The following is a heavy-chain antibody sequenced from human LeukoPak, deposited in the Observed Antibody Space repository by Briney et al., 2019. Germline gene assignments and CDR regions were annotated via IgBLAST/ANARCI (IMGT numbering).Heavy chain of an antibody. V-gene: IGHV4-4*07. CDR1: SGSMNSYY. CDR2: IYTTGKT. D-gene: IGHD3-16*01. Sequence: SETLSLTCTVSSGSMNSYYWGWVRQPAGRGLEWIGRIYTTGKTDYDPSLKSRLTMSVGTSKRQFSLNLRSVSAADTAIYYCARHGYTASHYFLDYWSQGTLVTVSS. J-gene: IGHJ4*02. CDR3: ARHGYTASHYFLDY.